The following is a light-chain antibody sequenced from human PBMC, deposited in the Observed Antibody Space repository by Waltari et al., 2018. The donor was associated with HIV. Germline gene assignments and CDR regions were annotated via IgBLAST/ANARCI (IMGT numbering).Light chain of an antibody. CDR2: DVS. V-gene: IGLV2-14*01. Sequence: QSALTQPASVSGSPGQSTTISCTGTSSDVGGYNYVSWYQQHPGKAPKLMIYDVSKRASWVSSRFSGSKSGNTASLTISGLQAEDEAEYYCSSYTGSSTRYVFGTGTKVTVL. J-gene: IGLJ1*01. CDR1: SSDVGGYNY. CDR3: SSYTGSSTRYV.